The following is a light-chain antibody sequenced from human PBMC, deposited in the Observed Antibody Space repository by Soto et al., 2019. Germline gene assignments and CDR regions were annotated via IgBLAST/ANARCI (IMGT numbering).Light chain of an antibody. CDR1: QSASSIY. Sequence: EIVLTQSPGTLSLSPGERVTLSCRASQSASSIYLAWYQQKPGQAPRLLIYGASSRSTGIPDRFSGSGSGTDFILTISRLEPEDFAVYYCQQYGSSSWTFGQGTKGEIK. CDR3: QQYGSSSWT. V-gene: IGKV3-20*01. J-gene: IGKJ1*01. CDR2: GAS.